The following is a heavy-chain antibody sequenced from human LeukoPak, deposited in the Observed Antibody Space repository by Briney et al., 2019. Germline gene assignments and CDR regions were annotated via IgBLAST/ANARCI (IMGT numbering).Heavy chain of an antibody. D-gene: IGHD6-19*01. CDR2: IYSGGST. Sequence: GGSLRLSCAASGFEVSSRYMSWVRQAPGRGLEWVSVIYSGGSTYYADSVKGRFIISRDNLKNTVFLQVNSLRVEDTAVYYCARDNGAGYYYYLDVWGKGTTVTVSS. V-gene: IGHV3-53*01. CDR3: ARDNGAGYYYYLDV. J-gene: IGHJ6*03. CDR1: GFEVSSRY.